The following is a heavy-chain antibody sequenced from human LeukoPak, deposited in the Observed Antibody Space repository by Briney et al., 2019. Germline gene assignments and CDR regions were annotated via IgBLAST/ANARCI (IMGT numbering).Heavy chain of an antibody. D-gene: IGHD2-15*01. CDR1: GFTFSSYG. CDR2: IRYDGSNK. J-gene: IGHJ5*01. V-gene: IGHV3-30*02. CDR3: AKDLSTAGYSSGWFDS. Sequence: GGSLRLSCAASGFTFSSYGMHWVRQAPGKGLEWVAIIRYDGSNKYYADSVKGRFTISRDNSKNTLYLQMNSLRAEDTALYYCAKDLSTAGYSSGWFDSWGQGTLVTVSS.